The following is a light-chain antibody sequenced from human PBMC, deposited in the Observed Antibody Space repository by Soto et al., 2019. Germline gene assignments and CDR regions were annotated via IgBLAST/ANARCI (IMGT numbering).Light chain of an antibody. Sequence: EILLTQSPGTLSLSPGERATLSCRASQSVSSSYLAWYQQKPGQAPRLLIYGASSRATGIPDRFSGSGSGTDFTLTISRLEPVDFAVYYCQQYGSSPWTFGQGTKVDIK. V-gene: IGKV3-20*01. CDR1: QSVSSSY. CDR3: QQYGSSPWT. CDR2: GAS. J-gene: IGKJ1*01.